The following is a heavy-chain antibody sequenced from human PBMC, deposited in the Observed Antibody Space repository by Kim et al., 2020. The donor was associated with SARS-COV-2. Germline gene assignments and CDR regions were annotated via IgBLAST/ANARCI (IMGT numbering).Heavy chain of an antibody. Sequence: SETLSLTCAVSGGSISSSNWWSWVRQPPGKGLEWIGEIYHSGSTNYNPSLKSRVTISVDKSKNQFSLKLSSVTAADTAVYYCARSAPGLLTYDILTGWGQGTLVTVSS. CDR3: ARSAPGLLTYDILTG. J-gene: IGHJ4*02. CDR1: GGSISSSNW. V-gene: IGHV4-4*02. CDR2: IYHSGST. D-gene: IGHD3-9*01.